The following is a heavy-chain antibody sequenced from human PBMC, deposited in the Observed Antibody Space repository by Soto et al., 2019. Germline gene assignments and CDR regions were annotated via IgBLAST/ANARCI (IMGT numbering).Heavy chain of an antibody. CDR1: GYTFTAYD. CDR2: MNPNSGET. CDR3: ARVAVAARPRWYNWFDP. Sequence: QEQLVQSGAEVKKPGASVKVSCKTSGYTFTAYDINWVRQATGQGLEWIGWMNPNSGETGYAQKFQGRGTMTRSASLSTAYLELSSLRSEDTAVYYCARVAVAARPRWYNWFDPWGQGTLVAVSS. V-gene: IGHV1-8*01. D-gene: IGHD2-15*01. J-gene: IGHJ5*02.